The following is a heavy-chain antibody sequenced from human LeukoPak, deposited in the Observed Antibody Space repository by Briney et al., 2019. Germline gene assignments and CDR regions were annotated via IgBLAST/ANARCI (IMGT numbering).Heavy chain of an antibody. V-gene: IGHV3-30-3*01. CDR2: ISYDGSNK. J-gene: IGHJ4*02. CDR3: ARDYGDYEYFDY. CDR1: GFTVSSNY. Sequence: GGSLRLSCAASGFTVSSNYMSWVRQAPGKGLEWVAVISYDGSNKYYADSVKGRFTISRDNSKNTLYLQMNSLRAEDMAVYYCARDYGDYEYFDYWGQGTLVTVSS. D-gene: IGHD4-17*01.